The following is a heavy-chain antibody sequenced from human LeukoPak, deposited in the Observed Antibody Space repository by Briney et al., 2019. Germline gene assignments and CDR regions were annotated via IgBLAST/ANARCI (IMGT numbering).Heavy chain of an antibody. V-gene: IGHV4-59*01. CDR3: ARNCYYDSSGYSNGCFDY. CDR1: GGSISSYY. CDR2: IYYSGST. D-gene: IGHD3-22*01. J-gene: IGHJ4*02. Sequence: SETLSLTCAVYGGSISSYYWSWIRQPPGKGLEWIGYIYYSGSTNYNPSLKSRVTISVDTSKNQFSLKLSSVTAADTAVYYCARNCYYDSSGYSNGCFDYWGQGTLVTVSS.